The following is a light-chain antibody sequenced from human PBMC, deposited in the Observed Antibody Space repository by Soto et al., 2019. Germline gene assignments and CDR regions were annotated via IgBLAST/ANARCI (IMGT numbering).Light chain of an antibody. CDR3: QQYNSYSPT. J-gene: IGKJ1*01. V-gene: IGKV1-5*03. CDR2: KAS. Sequence: DIQMTQSPSTLSASVADRVTITCRASQSISVWLAWYQQKAGKAPILLIYKASRLESGVTSRFSGSGSETEFTLTISGLQPGDSATYYCQQYNSYSPTFGQGTKVDI. CDR1: QSISVW.